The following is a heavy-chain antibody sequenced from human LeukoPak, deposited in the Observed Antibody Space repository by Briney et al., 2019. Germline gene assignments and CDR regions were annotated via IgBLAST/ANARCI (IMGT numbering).Heavy chain of an antibody. CDR1: GYSISSGYY. V-gene: IGHV4-38-2*02. CDR3: ARGLGSSGYYSYYFDY. CDR2: IYHSGST. J-gene: IGHJ4*02. Sequence: PSETLSLTCTVSGYSISSGYYWGCIRQPPGKGLEWIGSIYHSGSTYYNPSLKSRVTISVDTSKNQFSLKLSSVTAADTAVYYCARGLGSSGYYSYYFDYWGQGTLVTVSS. D-gene: IGHD3-22*01.